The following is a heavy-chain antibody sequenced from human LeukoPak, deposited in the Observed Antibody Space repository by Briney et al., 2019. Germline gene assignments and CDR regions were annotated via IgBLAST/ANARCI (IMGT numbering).Heavy chain of an antibody. CDR2: IIPIVGTA. V-gene: IGHV1-69*13. J-gene: IGHJ5*02. Sequence: ASVEVSCKASGGTVSSYAISWVRQAPGQGLEWMGGIIPIVGTAKYAQKFQGRVTITADESTSTAYMELRSLRSEDTAVYYCARATVTTFNWFDPWGQGTVVTVSS. CDR3: ARATVTTFNWFDP. D-gene: IGHD4-17*01. CDR1: GGTVSSYA.